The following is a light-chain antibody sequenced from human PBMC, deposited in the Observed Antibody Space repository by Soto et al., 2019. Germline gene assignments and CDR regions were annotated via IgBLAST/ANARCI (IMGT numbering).Light chain of an antibody. J-gene: IGKJ1*01. V-gene: IGKV2-28*01. CDR3: MQALHTPQT. Sequence: DIVMTQSPLSLPVTPGEPASISCRSSQSLLHSNGYNYLDWYLQKPGQSPQLLIYLGSNRASGVPDRISGSGSGTDFTLKISGVEAEDVGVYYCMQALHTPQTFGQGTTVEIK. CDR1: QSLLHSNGYNY. CDR2: LGS.